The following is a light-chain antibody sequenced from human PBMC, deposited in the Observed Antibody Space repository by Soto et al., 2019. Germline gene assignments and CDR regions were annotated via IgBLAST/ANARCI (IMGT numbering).Light chain of an antibody. V-gene: IGLV2-14*01. CDR1: NTDVGVYNY. CDR2: EVR. J-gene: IGLJ6*01. Sequence: QSGLNQAASVAWAPGQSITFACTVTNTDVGVYNYVSWYQHRPGKAPRLMIYEVRNRLSGVSNRFSGSKSGNTASLTISGLQSEHEADYYCTSYTTTGALVFGSGTKV. CDR3: TSYTTTGALV.